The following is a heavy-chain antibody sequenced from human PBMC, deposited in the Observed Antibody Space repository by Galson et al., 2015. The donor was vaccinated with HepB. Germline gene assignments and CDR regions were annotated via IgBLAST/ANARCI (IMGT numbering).Heavy chain of an antibody. CDR1: GDSVTSNSAV. CDR3: AYGSDV. Sequence: CAISGDSVTSNSAVWNWIRQSPSRGLEWLGRTYFRSQWRIDYSVSVKSRITINADTSQNQFSLHLNSMTPEDTAAYYCAYGSDVWGQGTTVIVSS. CDR2: TYFRSQWRI. V-gene: IGHV6-1*01. J-gene: IGHJ6*02.